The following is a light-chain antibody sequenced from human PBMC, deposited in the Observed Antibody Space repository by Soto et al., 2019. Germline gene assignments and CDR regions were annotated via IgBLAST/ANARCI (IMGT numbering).Light chain of an antibody. CDR3: QQRSNWPRT. CDR1: QYVNTK. Sequence: EIVLTQSPSTLSSSPGERVTLSCRASQYVNTKLAWYQHRPGQAPRLLIYQTSSRAAGIPARFSGSGSGTEFTLTISSLEPEDFAVYYCQQRSNWPRTFGQGTKVDIK. J-gene: IGKJ1*01. V-gene: IGKV3-11*01. CDR2: QTS.